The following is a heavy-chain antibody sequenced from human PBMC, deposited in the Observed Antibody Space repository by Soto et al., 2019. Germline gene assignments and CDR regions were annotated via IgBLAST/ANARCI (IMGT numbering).Heavy chain of an antibody. CDR2: INAGNGNT. V-gene: IGHV1-3*05. Sequence: QVQLVQSGAEEKKPGASVKVSCKASGYTFTSYAMHWVRQAPGQRLEWMGWINAGNGNTKYSQKFQGRVTITRDTSASTAYMELSSLRSEDTAVYYCARGRDTAMVTPLAYWGQVTLFTVSS. J-gene: IGHJ4*02. CDR3: ARGRDTAMVTPLAY. D-gene: IGHD5-18*01. CDR1: GYTFTSYA.